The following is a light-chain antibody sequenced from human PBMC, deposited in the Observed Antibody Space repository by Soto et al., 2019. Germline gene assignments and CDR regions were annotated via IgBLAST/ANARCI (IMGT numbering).Light chain of an antibody. V-gene: IGKV2-28*01. Sequence: DIVMTQFPLSLPVTPGEPASISCRSSQSLLHSKGYNYLDWYLQKPGQSPQLLIYLGSNRASGVPDRFSGSGSGTDFTLKISRVEAEDVGVYYCMQALQAPLTFGGGTKVEIK. CDR1: QSLLHSKGYNY. CDR2: LGS. J-gene: IGKJ4*01. CDR3: MQALQAPLT.